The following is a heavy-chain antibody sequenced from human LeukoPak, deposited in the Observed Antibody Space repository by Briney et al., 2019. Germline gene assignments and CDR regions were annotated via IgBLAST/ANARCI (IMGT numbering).Heavy chain of an antibody. V-gene: IGHV3-7*01. Sequence: GGSLRLSCAASGFTFKNYWMSWVRQAPGKGLEWVAHINQDGTEKYHVDSVRGRFTISRDNPKNSLYLQMNSLRLEDTAVYYCARVDSGIDFYYMDVWAKGTTVTVS. D-gene: IGHD3-10*01. CDR3: ARVDSGIDFYYMDV. J-gene: IGHJ6*03. CDR1: GFTFKNYW. CDR2: INQDGTEK.